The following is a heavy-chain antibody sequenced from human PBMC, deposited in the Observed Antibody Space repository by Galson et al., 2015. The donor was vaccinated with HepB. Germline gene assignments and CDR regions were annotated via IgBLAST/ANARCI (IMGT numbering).Heavy chain of an antibody. CDR3: ARAQSGHYFGSYYYYDMDV. Sequence: SLRLSCAASGFIFSNYGMHWVRQAPGKGLEWVAVISYDGSKKYYADSVKGRFTISRDNSENTLHLQMNSLRAEDTAVYFCARAQSGHYFGSYYYYDMDVWGQGTTVTVSS. J-gene: IGHJ6*02. CDR2: ISYDGSKK. V-gene: IGHV3-30*03. D-gene: IGHD3-10*01. CDR1: GFIFSNYG.